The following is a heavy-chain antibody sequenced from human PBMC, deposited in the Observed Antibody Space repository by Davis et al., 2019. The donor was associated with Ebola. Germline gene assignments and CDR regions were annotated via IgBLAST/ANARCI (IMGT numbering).Heavy chain of an antibody. CDR3: ARDQRPGIAVAGTGDYYYYGMDV. CDR1: GFTFSSYS. J-gene: IGHJ6*02. Sequence: GESLKISCAASGFTFSSYSMNWVRQAPGKGLEWVSYISSSGSTIYYADSVKGRFTISRDNAKNSLYLQMNSLRAEDTAVYYCARDQRPGIAVAGTGDYYYYGMDVRGQGTTVTVSS. CDR2: ISSSGSTI. V-gene: IGHV3-48*04. D-gene: IGHD6-19*01.